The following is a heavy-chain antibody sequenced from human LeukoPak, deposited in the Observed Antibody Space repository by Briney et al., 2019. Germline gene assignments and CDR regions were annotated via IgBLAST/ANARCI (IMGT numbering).Heavy chain of an antibody. CDR1: GFTFSTYA. CDR3: AKDRGY. J-gene: IGHJ4*02. V-gene: IGHV3-23*01. Sequence: GGSLRLSCAASGFTFSTYAMIWVRQAPGKGLEWVSAISGNGGTTYYADSVKGRFTISRDNSKNTLCLQMNSLRADDTAVYHCAKDRGYWGQGTLVTVSS. CDR2: ISGNGGTT.